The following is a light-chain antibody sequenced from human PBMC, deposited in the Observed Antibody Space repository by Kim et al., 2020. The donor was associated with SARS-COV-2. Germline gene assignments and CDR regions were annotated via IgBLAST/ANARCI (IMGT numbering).Light chain of an antibody. J-gene: IGKJ3*01. CDR1: QGIGSA. V-gene: IGKV1-13*02. CDR2: DVS. Sequence: ASVGDRVTITCRESQGIGSALAWYHQKPGKAPKLLIYDVSNLESGVPSRFSGSGSGTDFTLTISSLQPEDFATYYCQQFNSYPLTFGPGTKVDIK. CDR3: QQFNSYPLT.